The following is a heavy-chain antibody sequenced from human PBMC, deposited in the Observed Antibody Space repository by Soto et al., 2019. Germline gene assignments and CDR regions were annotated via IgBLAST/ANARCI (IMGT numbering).Heavy chain of an antibody. CDR3: ARDPETSSGYYGMDV. D-gene: IGHD1-1*01. Sequence: ASVKVSCKASGYTFTSYGISWVRQAPGQGLEWMGWISAYNGNTNYAQKLQGRVTMTTDTSTSTAYMELRSLRSDDTAVYYCARDPETSSGYYGMDVWGQGTRVTVSS. J-gene: IGHJ6*02. CDR2: ISAYNGNT. V-gene: IGHV1-18*04. CDR1: GYTFTSYG.